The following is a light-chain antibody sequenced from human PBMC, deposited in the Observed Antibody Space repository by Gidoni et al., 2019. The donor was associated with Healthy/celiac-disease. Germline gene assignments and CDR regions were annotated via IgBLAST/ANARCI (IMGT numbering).Light chain of an antibody. CDR2: DAS. CDR3: QKGSNPRT. Sequence: ELVLSQSPATLSLSPGARATLSCRASQRVSSYLAWYQQKPGQAPRLLIYDASNGATGIPARCSGRGAGTDFTSTSSSQEPEDCAGYYWQKGSNPRTFGGGTKVEIK. V-gene: IGKV3-11*01. CDR1: QRVSSY. J-gene: IGKJ4*02.